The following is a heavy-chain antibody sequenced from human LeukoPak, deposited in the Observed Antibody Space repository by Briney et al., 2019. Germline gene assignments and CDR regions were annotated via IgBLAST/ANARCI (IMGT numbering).Heavy chain of an antibody. CDR1: GFTFSSYW. J-gene: IGHJ4*02. V-gene: IGHV3-74*01. Sequence: GGSLRLSCAASGFTFSSYWMHWVRQAPGKGLVWVSRINSDGSSTSYADSVKGRLTISRDNAKNTLYLQMNSLRVEDSAVYYCARGDGYAQRDWGQGTPVTVPS. CDR2: INSDGSST. D-gene: IGHD5-12*01. CDR3: ARGDGYAQRD.